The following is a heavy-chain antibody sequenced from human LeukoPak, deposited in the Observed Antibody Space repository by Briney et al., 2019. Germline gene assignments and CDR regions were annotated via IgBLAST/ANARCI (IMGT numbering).Heavy chain of an antibody. Sequence: GGSLRLSCAASGFTFSSYAMSWVRQAPGKGLEWVAVMSGGGVSTYYADSVKDRFTISRDDSKNTLYLHMNSLRAEDTAVYYCAKDRRDAFLGDAFDIWGQGTMVTVSS. CDR2: MSGGGVST. J-gene: IGHJ3*02. D-gene: IGHD5-24*01. V-gene: IGHV3-23*01. CDR3: AKDRRDAFLGDAFDI. CDR1: GFTFSSYA.